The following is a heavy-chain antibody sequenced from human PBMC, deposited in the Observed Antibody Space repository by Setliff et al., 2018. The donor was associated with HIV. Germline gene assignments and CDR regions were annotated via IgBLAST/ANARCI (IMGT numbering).Heavy chain of an antibody. J-gene: IGHJ1*01. Sequence: ASVKVSCKASGYTFSRYAMHWVRQAPGQRLEWMGWINAGNGNTKYSQEFQGRVSIARDTSASTAYMELSSLRSEDTAVYYCARGDMPRVVRGVIFRPTYFQHWGQGTLVTVSS. CDR2: INAGNGNT. V-gene: IGHV1-3*01. CDR1: GYTFSRYA. CDR3: ARGDMPRVVRGVIFRPTYFQH. D-gene: IGHD3-10*01.